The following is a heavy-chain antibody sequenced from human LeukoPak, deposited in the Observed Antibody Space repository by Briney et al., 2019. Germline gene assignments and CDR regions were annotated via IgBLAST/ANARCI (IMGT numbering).Heavy chain of an antibody. J-gene: IGHJ6*03. CDR3: ARGSVQLWLRDTYYYMDV. D-gene: IGHD5-18*01. V-gene: IGHV3-20*04. Sequence: GESLRLSCAASGFTFDDYAMNWVRQVPGRGLEWVSGINWNGRITGYADSVKDRFTISGQNTKNSLYLYMNNLGGEDTALYFCARGSVQLWLRDTYYYMDVWGKGTTVTVSS. CDR1: GFTFDDYA. CDR2: INWNGRIT.